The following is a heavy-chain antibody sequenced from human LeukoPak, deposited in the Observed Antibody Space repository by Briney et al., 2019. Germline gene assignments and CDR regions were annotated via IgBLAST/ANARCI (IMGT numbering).Heavy chain of an antibody. Sequence: SQTLSLTCTVSGGSISSGSYYGSWIRQPAGKGLEWLGRIYTSGSTNYNPSLKSRVTISVDTSKNQFSLKLSSVTAADTAVYYCAREGNNWNYADYWGQGTLVTVSS. CDR1: GGSISSGSYY. V-gene: IGHV4-61*02. CDR2: IYTSGST. CDR3: AREGNNWNYADY. D-gene: IGHD1-7*01. J-gene: IGHJ4*02.